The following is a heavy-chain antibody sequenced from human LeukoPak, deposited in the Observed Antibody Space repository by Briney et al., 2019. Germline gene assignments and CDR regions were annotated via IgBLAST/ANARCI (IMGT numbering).Heavy chain of an antibody. CDR2: INHSGGT. D-gene: IGHD6-13*01. CDR1: GGSFSGYY. CDR3: AREEHSSSCYDY. J-gene: IGHJ4*02. Sequence: SETLSLTCAVYGGSFSGYYWSWIRQPPGKGLEWIGEINHSGGTNYNPSLKSRVTISVDTSKNQFSPKLSSVTAADTAVYYCAREEHSSSCYDYWGQGTLVTVSS. V-gene: IGHV4-34*01.